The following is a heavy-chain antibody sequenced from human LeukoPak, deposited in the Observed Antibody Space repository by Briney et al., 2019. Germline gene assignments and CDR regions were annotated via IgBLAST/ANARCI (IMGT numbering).Heavy chain of an antibody. V-gene: IGHV3-23*01. Sequence: GGSLRLSCAASGFTFSSYGMNWVRQAPGKGLQWVSGISNSGDSTYYADSVKGRFTISRDNSQNTLYLQMNSLRAEDTAVYYCAKDPLIAVAVFDYWGQGTLVTVPS. J-gene: IGHJ4*02. CDR2: ISNSGDST. CDR1: GFTFSSYG. CDR3: AKDPLIAVAVFDY. D-gene: IGHD6-19*01.